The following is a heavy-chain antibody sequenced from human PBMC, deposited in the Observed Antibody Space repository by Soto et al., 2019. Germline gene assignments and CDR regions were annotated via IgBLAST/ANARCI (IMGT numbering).Heavy chain of an antibody. V-gene: IGHV3-7*01. Sequence: GGSLRLSCAASGFSFNSYRMSWFRQAPGKGLEWLACVEEDGSDKYYVDSVKGRFTISRDNAKSSVYLQMNSLRAEDTAVYYCMTEHQGYWGQGTPVTVSS. J-gene: IGHJ4*02. CDR1: GFSFNSYR. CDR2: VEEDGSDK. CDR3: MTEHQGY.